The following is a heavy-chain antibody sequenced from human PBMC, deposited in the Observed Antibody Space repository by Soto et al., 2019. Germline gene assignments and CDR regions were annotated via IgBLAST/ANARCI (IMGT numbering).Heavy chain of an antibody. CDR3: ARDLGISQGRGFDY. V-gene: IGHV3-30-3*01. D-gene: IGHD1-20*01. Sequence: GWSLRLSCAASGFTFSSYAMHWVRQAPGKGLEWVAVISYDGSNKYYADSVKGRFTISRDNSKNTLYLQMNSLRAEDTAVYYCARDLGISQGRGFDYWGQGTLVTVSS. J-gene: IGHJ4*02. CDR1: GFTFSSYA. CDR2: ISYDGSNK.